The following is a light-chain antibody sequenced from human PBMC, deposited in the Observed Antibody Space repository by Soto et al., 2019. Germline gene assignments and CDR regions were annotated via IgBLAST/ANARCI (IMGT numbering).Light chain of an antibody. CDR2: DVS. CDR3: QQYDNISSVT. V-gene: IGKV1-33*01. Sequence: IQMTQSPSSLSASIGDRGTITCQASQDISVHLHWYQHKPGKAPKRLLFDVSHLEEGVPSRFSGNGAGTNFIFITNSLQPEDIATYYCQQYDNISSVTFGQGTRLEIK. CDR1: QDISVH. J-gene: IGKJ5*01.